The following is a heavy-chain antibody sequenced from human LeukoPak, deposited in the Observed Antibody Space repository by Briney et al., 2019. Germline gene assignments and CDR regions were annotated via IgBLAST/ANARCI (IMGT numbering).Heavy chain of an antibody. D-gene: IGHD6-19*01. J-gene: IGHJ4*02. V-gene: IGHV1-2*02. CDR2: INPNSGGT. CDR3: ARDLGAVAAPDY. CDR1: GYTFTGYY. Sequence: ASVKVSCKASGYTFTGYYMHWVRQAPGQGLEWMGWINPNSGGTNYAQKFQGRVTMTRDTSISTAYMELSRLRSDDTAVYYCARDLGAVAAPDYWGQGTLVTVSS.